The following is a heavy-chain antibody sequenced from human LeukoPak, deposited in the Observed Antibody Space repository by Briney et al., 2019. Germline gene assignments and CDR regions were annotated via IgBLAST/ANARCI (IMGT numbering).Heavy chain of an antibody. CDR3: ARAPPGATTWFDY. J-gene: IGHJ4*02. Sequence: GGSLRLSCAASGFTFSSYAMHWVRQAPGKGLEWVAVISYDGSNKYYADSVKGRFTISRDNSKNTLYLQMNSLRAEDTAVYYCARAPPGATTWFDYWGQGTLVTVSS. CDR1: GFTFSSYA. V-gene: IGHV3-30-3*01. CDR2: ISYDGSNK. D-gene: IGHD1-26*01.